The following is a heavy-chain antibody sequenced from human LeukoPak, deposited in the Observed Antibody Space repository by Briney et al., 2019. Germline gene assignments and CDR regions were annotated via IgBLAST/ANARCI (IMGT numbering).Heavy chain of an antibody. CDR2: ISTSGAYI. Sequence: ETLSLTCAVYGGSFSGYYWSWIRQPPGKGLEWVSSISTSGAYIYYADSVKGRFTISRDNAKNSLYLQMNSLRAEDSAVYYCARYPLSYSDYYMDVWGTGTTVTVSS. CDR1: GGSFSGYY. D-gene: IGHD2-15*01. J-gene: IGHJ6*03. V-gene: IGHV3-21*01. CDR3: ARYPLSYSDYYMDV.